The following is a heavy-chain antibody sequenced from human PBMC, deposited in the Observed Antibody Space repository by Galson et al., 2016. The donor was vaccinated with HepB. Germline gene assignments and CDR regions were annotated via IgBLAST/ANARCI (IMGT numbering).Heavy chain of an antibody. CDR1: TGSITYYY. CDR2: AVIGGDT. J-gene: IGHJ4*02. CDR3: ARGEHTVDS. Sequence: ETLSLTCTVPTGSITYYYWNWIRQPAGKGLEWIGRAVIGGDTNYNPSLKSRVTMSIDTSKDQLSLRLTSVTAADTAVCYCARGEHTVDSWGQGTLVTVSS. V-gene: IGHV4-4*07. D-gene: IGHD2-21*01.